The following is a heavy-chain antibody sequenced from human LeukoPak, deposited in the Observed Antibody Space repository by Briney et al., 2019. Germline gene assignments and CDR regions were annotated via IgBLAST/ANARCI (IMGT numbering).Heavy chain of an antibody. Sequence: ASVKVSCKASGYTFTGYYMHWVRQAPGQGLEWMGWINPNSGGTNYAQKFQGRVTMTRDTSISTAYMELSRLRSDDAAVYYCARGLEWLTRRHTWFDPWGQGTLVTVSS. V-gene: IGHV1-2*02. J-gene: IGHJ5*02. CDR3: ARGLEWLTRRHTWFDP. CDR2: INPNSGGT. D-gene: IGHD3-3*01. CDR1: GYTFTGYY.